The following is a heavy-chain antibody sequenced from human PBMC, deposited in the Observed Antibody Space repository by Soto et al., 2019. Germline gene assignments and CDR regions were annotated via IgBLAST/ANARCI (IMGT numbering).Heavy chain of an antibody. J-gene: IGHJ5*02. V-gene: IGHV4-4*02. Sequence: QVQLQESGPGLVKPSGTLSLTCAVSGGSISSSNWWSWVRQPPGKGLEWIGEIDHSGSTNYNPSPHRRVTTSVANSQTQSSLTLRPVPAAYPAVYSCAYVPSVATTWFHPWGQGTLVTVSS. D-gene: IGHD1-1*01. CDR3: AYVPSVATTWFHP. CDR1: GGSISSSNW. CDR2: IDHSGST.